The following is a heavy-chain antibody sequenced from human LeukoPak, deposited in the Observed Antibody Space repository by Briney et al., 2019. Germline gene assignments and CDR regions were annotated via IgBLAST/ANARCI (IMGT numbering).Heavy chain of an antibody. CDR1: GGSISSSSYY. J-gene: IGHJ6*03. D-gene: IGHD2-2*01. Sequence: SETLSLTCTVSGGSISSSSYYWGWIRQPPGKGLEWIGSIYYSGSTYYNPSLKSRVTISVDTSKNQFSLKLSSVTAADTAVYYCARCGAHCSSTSCSYDYYYYYMDVWGKGTTVTISS. V-gene: IGHV4-39*01. CDR3: ARCGAHCSSTSCSYDYYYYYMDV. CDR2: IYYSGST.